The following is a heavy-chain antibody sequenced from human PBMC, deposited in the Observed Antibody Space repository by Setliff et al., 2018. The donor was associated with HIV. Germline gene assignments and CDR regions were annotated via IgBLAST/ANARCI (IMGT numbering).Heavy chain of an antibody. J-gene: IGHJ6*03. CDR2: ISYDGNKK. V-gene: IGHV3-30*03. CDR1: GFTFSDCS. D-gene: IGHD3-10*01. CDR3: ARDGSGSYYGILNYYYYYMDV. Sequence: GESLKISCAASGFTFSDCSMNWVRQAPGKGLEWVAFISYDGNKKYYADSVKGRFTISRDNAKNSLYLQMNSLRAEDTAVYYCARDGSGSYYGILNYYYYYMDVWGKGTTVTVSS.